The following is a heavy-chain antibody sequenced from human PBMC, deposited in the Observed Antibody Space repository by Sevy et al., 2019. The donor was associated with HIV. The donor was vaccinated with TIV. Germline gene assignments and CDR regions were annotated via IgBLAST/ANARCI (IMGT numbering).Heavy chain of an antibody. J-gene: IGHJ4*02. D-gene: IGHD4-17*01. CDR2: IYYSGST. CDR1: GGSISSSSYY. V-gene: IGHV4-39*01. CDR3: ARHDDGDYGWVDY. Sequence: SETLSLTCTVSGGSISSSSYYWGWIRQPPGKGLEGIGSIYYSGSTYYNPSLRSRVTISVVTSKNQFSLKLSSVTAAVTAVYYCARHDDGDYGWVDYWGQGTLVTVSS.